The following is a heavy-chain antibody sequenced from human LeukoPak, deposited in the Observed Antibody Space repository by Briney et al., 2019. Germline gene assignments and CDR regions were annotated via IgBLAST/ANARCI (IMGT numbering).Heavy chain of an antibody. CDR2: IRYDGSNK. CDR3: ARDSTVVTPRRRYNWFDP. J-gene: IGHJ5*02. Sequence: PGGSLRLSCAASGFTFSSYGMHWVRQAPGKGLEWVAFIRYDGSNKYYADSVKGRFTISRDNSKNTLYLQMNSLRAEDTAVYYCARDSTVVTPRRRYNWFDPWGQGTLVTVSS. V-gene: IGHV3-30*02. CDR1: GFTFSSYG. D-gene: IGHD4-23*01.